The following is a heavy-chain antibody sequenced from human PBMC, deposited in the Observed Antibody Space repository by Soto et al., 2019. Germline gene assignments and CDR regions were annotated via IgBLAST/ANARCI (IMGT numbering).Heavy chain of an antibody. Sequence: EVQLVESGGGLVQPGGSLRLSCAASGFTVSTKYMSWVRQAPGKGLEWGSVIYSGGSTFYADSVRGRFTITRDNSKNKVNLQMNSLRAEDTAVYYCPRAPWAADYWGQGTLVTVSS. CDR2: IYSGGST. V-gene: IGHV3-66*01. CDR1: GFTVSTKY. CDR3: PRAPWAADY. J-gene: IGHJ4*02. D-gene: IGHD3-16*01.